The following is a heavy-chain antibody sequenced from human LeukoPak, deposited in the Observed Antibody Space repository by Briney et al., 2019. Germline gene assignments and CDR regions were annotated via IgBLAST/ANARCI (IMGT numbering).Heavy chain of an antibody. CDR1: GDSLSSAGYY. Sequence: SETLSLTCTVSGDSLSSAGYYWGCISQHPGKGLEWLGYIYDSGNTYYNPSIKSLAATSVDTSTNQFSLKLSSVTAADTAVYYCARSSPVGPAAAGTCFDYWGQGTLVTVSS. CDR3: ARSSPVGPAAAGTCFDY. D-gene: IGHD6-13*01. J-gene: IGHJ4*02. V-gene: IGHV4-31*01. CDR2: IYDSGNT.